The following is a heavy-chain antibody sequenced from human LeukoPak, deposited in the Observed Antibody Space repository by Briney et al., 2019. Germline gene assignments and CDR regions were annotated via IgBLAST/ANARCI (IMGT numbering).Heavy chain of an antibody. J-gene: IGHJ1*01. Sequence: SVKVSCKASGGIFSNYAISWVRQAPGQGLEWMGGIIPIFGTANYAEKFRGRVTITADETTSTAYMELSRLKSEDTAVYYCARDSSEFRSLIPHWGQGTLVTVSS. CDR2: IIPIFGTA. CDR3: ARDSSEFRSLIPH. V-gene: IGHV1-69*13. CDR1: GGIFSNYA. D-gene: IGHD2-21*01.